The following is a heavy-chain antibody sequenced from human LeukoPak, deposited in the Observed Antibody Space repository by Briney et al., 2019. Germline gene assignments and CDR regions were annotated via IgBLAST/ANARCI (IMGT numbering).Heavy chain of an antibody. Sequence: SETLSLTCTVSGGSISSSSYYWGWIRQPPGKGLEWTGSISYSGSTYYNPSLKSRATISVDTSKNQFSLKLSSVTAADTAVYYCARSVDSLLNFDYWGQGTLVTVSS. D-gene: IGHD3-22*01. CDR2: ISYSGST. V-gene: IGHV4-39*01. CDR1: GGSISSSSYY. J-gene: IGHJ4*02. CDR3: ARSVDSLLNFDY.